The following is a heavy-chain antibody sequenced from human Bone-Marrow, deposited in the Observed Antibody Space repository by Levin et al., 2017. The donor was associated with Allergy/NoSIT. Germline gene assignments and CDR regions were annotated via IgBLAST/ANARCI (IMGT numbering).Heavy chain of an antibody. CDR1: GFTFSMSS. Sequence: GGSLRLSCAASGFTFSMSSMNWVRQAPGKGLEWISYISSTGDIIYYADSVQGRFTISRDNANNPLYLQMNSLRVEDTALYYCARTEGFNWFDPWGQGALVTVSS. CDR3: ARTEGFNWFDP. CDR2: ISSTGDII. J-gene: IGHJ5*02. V-gene: IGHV3-48*03.